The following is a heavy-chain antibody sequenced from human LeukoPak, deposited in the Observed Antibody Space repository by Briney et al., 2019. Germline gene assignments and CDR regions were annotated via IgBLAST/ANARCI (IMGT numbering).Heavy chain of an antibody. V-gene: IGHV3-23*01. D-gene: IGHD6-19*01. Sequence: PGGSLRLSCAASGFTFSSCVMNWVRQAPGKGLEWVSAISNSGDGTYYADSVKGRFTISRDNSKNTLYLQMNSLRAEDTAVYYCGRVEDSSGWYWIVYWGQGTLVTVSS. CDR1: GFTFSSCV. J-gene: IGHJ4*02. CDR2: ISNSGDGT. CDR3: GRVEDSSGWYWIVY.